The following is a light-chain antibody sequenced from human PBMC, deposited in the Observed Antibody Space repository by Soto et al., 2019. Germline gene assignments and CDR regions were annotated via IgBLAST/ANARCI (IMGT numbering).Light chain of an antibody. CDR3: QQYNNWPGT. CDR2: GAS. J-gene: IGKJ4*01. Sequence: IVMTQSPATLPVSPGERSTLSCSTSQSVNSHLAWYQHKPGQAPRLLIYGASSRATGIPTRFSGSGSGTEFTLTIDSLQSEDFAIYFCQQYNNWPGTFGGGTKVDI. CDR1: QSVNSH. V-gene: IGKV3-15*01.